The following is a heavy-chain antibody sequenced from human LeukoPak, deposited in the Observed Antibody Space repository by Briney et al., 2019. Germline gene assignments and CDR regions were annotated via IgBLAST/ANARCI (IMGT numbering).Heavy chain of an antibody. Sequence: SVKVSCKASGGTYSSYAISWVRQAPGQGLEWMGGIIPIFGTANYAQKFQGRVTITADESTSTAYMELSSLRSEDTAVYYCAGEDIVVVPAAHNWFDPWGQGTLVTVSS. CDR1: GGTYSSYA. J-gene: IGHJ5*02. D-gene: IGHD2-2*01. CDR2: IIPIFGTA. CDR3: AGEDIVVVPAAHNWFDP. V-gene: IGHV1-69*13.